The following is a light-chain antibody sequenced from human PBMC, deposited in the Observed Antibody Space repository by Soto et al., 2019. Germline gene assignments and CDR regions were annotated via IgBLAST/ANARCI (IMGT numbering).Light chain of an antibody. CDR3: QQSYSTPPET. CDR1: HSISSY. V-gene: IGKV1-39*01. Sequence: DIQVTHSPSSLSSSVGYRFTVTCRASHSISSYLNWYQHKPGKAPKLLIYAASSLQSGVPSRFSGSGSGTDFTLTISSLQPEDFATYYCQQSYSTPPETFGQGTKVDI. J-gene: IGKJ1*01. CDR2: AAS.